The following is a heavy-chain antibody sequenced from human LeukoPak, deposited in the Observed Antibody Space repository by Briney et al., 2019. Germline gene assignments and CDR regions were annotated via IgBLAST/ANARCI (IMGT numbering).Heavy chain of an antibody. CDR3: AKVGSGPGGLRLGELSSILPGYYYYYYMDV. Sequence: GGSLRLSCAASGFTFSSYGMHWVRQAPGKGLEWVAFIQYDGSNKYYADSVKGRFTISRDNSKNTLYLQMNSLRAEDTAVYYCAKVGSGPGGLRLGELSSILPGYYYYYYMDVWGKGTTVTISS. V-gene: IGHV3-30*02. J-gene: IGHJ6*03. CDR1: GFTFSSYG. CDR2: IQYDGSNK. D-gene: IGHD3-16*02.